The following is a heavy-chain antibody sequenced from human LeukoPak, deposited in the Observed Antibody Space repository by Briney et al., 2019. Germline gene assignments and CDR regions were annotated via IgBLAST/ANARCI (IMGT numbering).Heavy chain of an antibody. CDR3: ARHDGSSFIYYIDH. CDR1: GFSVTSFA. D-gene: IGHD1-26*01. CDR2: VSNSGYNT. V-gene: IGHV3-23*01. Sequence: GGSLRLSCAASGFSVTSFAMSWVRQAPGKGLEWVSTVSNSGYNTWYADSVKGRFTISRDIHQNPLHLQMSSLRAEDTALYYCARHDGSSFIYYIDHWGQGALVTVSS. J-gene: IGHJ4*02.